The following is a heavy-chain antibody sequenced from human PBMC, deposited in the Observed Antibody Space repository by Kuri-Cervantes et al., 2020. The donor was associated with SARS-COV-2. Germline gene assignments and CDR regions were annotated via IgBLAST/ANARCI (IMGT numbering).Heavy chain of an antibody. CDR3: ARIQATTVIADF. V-gene: IGHV2-70*11. D-gene: IGHD4-11*01. Sequence: TLSLTCTVSGGSISSGSYYWSWIRQPPGKALEWLARIDWDDDKYYSTSLRTRLTISKDTSKNQVVLTMTNVDPVDTATYYCARIQATTVIADFWGQGTLVTVSS. J-gene: IGHJ4*02. CDR2: IDWDDDK. CDR1: GGSISSGSYY.